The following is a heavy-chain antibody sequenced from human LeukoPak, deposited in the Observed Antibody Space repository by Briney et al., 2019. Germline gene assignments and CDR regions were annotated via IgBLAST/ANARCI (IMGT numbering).Heavy chain of an antibody. Sequence: GGSLRLSCAASGFTFSSYGMHWVRQAPGKGLEWVAVISYDGSNKYYADSVKGRFTISRDNSKNTLYLQMNSLRAEDTAVYYCAKEPILDSGSYLSHFDYWGQGTLVTVSS. CDR3: AKEPILDSGSYLSHFDY. J-gene: IGHJ4*02. CDR2: ISYDGSNK. V-gene: IGHV3-30*18. D-gene: IGHD1-26*01. CDR1: GFTFSSYG.